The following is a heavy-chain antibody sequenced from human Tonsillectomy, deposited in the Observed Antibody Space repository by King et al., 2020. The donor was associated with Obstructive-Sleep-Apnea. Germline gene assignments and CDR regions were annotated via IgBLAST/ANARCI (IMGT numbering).Heavy chain of an antibody. CDR2: IYPGDSDP. CDR3: ARPFSASDDAFDI. V-gene: IGHV5-51*01. D-gene: IGHD6-19*01. Sequence: EQLVQSGAEVKKPGESLKISCKGSGYSFFSFWIGWVRQMPGKGLEWMGIIYPGDSDPRYNPSFQGQITISADKSISTAYLHWRSLKASDTAMYYCARPFSASDDAFDIWGQGTMVTVSS. CDR1: GYSFFSFW. J-gene: IGHJ3*02.